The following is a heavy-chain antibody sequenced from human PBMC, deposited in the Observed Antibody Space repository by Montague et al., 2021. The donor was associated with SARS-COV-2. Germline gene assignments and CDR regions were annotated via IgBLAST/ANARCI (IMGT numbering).Heavy chain of an antibody. CDR2: IYDSGST. V-gene: IGHV4-39*02. D-gene: IGHD5-12*01. Sequence: SETLSLTCTVSGGSISSSNYYWDWIRQPPGKGLEWIGSIYDSGSTYYNPSLKSRVTMSVDTSKNHFSLKLSSVTAADTAVYYRARRGRKLLPVATTIGGFDIWGQGTMVTDSS. J-gene: IGHJ3*02. CDR1: GGSISSSNYY. CDR3: ARRGRKLLPVATTIGGFDI.